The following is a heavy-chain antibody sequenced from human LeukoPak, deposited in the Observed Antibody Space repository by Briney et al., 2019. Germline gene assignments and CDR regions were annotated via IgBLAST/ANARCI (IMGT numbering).Heavy chain of an antibody. CDR1: GFTVSSNY. CDR2: IYSGGST. J-gene: IGHJ4*02. CDR3: ASSRLGLFDY. Sequence: GGSLRLSCAASGFTVSSNYMSWVRQAPGKGLEWVSVIYSGGSTYYADSVKGRFTISRDNSKNTLYLQMDSLRAEDTAVYYCASSRLGLFDYWGQGTLVTVSS. V-gene: IGHV3-66*01. D-gene: IGHD6-19*01.